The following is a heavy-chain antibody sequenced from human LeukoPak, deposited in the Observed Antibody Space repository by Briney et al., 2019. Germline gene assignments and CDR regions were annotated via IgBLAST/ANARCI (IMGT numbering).Heavy chain of an antibody. V-gene: IGHV3-30*02. D-gene: IGHD6-13*01. CDR3: AKVLSSSWGYFGF. CDR2: IRNDGGDK. CDR1: GFTFSSYG. J-gene: IGHJ4*02. Sequence: PGGSLRLSCAASGFTFSSYGMHWVRQAPGKGLEWVAFIRNDGGDKYYADSVKGRFTISRDNSKNTLNLQMNSLRVEDTALYYCAKVLSSSWGYFGFWGQGTLVTVSS.